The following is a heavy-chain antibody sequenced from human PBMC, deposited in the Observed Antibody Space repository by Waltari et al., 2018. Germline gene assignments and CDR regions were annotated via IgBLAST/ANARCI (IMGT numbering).Heavy chain of an antibody. D-gene: IGHD3-3*01. V-gene: IGHV4-38-2*01. Sequence: QVQLQESGPGLVKPSETLSLTCAVSGYSISSGYYWGWIRQPPGKGLEWIGSIYHSGSTYYNPSLKSRVTISVDTSKNQFSLKLSSVTAADTAVYYCVGAYYDFWSGYYYYYMDVWGKGTTVTVSS. CDR1: GYSISSGYY. CDR3: VGAYYDFWSGYYYYYMDV. J-gene: IGHJ6*03. CDR2: IYHSGST.